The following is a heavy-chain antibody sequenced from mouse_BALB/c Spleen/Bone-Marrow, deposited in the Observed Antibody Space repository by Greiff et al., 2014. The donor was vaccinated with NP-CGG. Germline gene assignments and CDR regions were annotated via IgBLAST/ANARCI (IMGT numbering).Heavy chain of an antibody. D-gene: IGHD3-1*01. V-gene: IGHV1-14*01. CDR1: GYTFTSYV. J-gene: IGHJ4*01. CDR2: INPYNDGT. CDR3: ARSRAPMDY. Sequence: VQLKESGPELVKPGASVKMSCKASGYTFTSYVMHWVKQKPGQGLEWIGYINPYNDGTKYNEKYKGKATLTSDKSSSTAYMELSSLTPEDSAVYYCARSRAPMDYWGQGTSVTVSS.